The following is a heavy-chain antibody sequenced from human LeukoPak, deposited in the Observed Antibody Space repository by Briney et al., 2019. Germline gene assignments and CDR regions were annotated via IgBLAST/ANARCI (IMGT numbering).Heavy chain of an antibody. CDR3: AKDYYYDRSGDNAFDI. CDR2: ISGSGGST. CDR1: GFTFSDYY. V-gene: IGHV3-23*01. Sequence: GGSLRLSCAASGFTFSDYYMSWIRQAPGKGLEWVSGISGSGGSTNYADSVKGRFTISRDNSKNTLYLQMNSLRAEDTAVYYCAKDYYYDRSGDNAFDIWGQGTMVTVSS. D-gene: IGHD3-22*01. J-gene: IGHJ3*02.